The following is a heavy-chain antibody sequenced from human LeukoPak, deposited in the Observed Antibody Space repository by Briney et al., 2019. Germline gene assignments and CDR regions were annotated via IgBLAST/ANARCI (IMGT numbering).Heavy chain of an antibody. CDR3: AKARGVTKDAFDI. V-gene: IGHV3-48*04. CDR2: ISSSSSTI. D-gene: IGHD2-21*02. Sequence: GGSLRLSCAASGLTFSSYSMNWVRQAPGKGLEWVSYISSSSSTIYYADSVKGRFTISRDNAKNSLYLQMNSLRAEDTALYYCAKARGVTKDAFDIWGQGTMVTVSA. J-gene: IGHJ3*02. CDR1: GLTFSSYS.